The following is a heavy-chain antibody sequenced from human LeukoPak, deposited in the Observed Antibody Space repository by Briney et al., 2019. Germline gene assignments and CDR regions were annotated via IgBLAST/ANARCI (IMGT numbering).Heavy chain of an antibody. V-gene: IGHV4-59*01. CDR2: IYYSGST. J-gene: IGHJ3*02. CDR3: ARSSGWNRGDAFDI. D-gene: IGHD6-19*01. Sequence: SETLSLTCTVSGGSISSYYWSWIRQPPGKGLEWIGYIYYSGSTNYNPSLKSRVTISVDTSKNQFSLKLSSVTAADTAVYYCARSSGWNRGDAFDIWGQGTMVTVSS. CDR1: GGSISSYY.